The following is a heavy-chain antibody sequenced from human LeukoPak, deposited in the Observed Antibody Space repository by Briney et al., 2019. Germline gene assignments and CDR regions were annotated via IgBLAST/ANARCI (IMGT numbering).Heavy chain of an antibody. D-gene: IGHD5-18*01. CDR2: ISGSGSGT. CDR3: AKPQYTYGRQGFDC. Sequence: GGSLRLSCAASGFTFSSYGMAWVRQAPGKGLEWVSAISGSGSGTYYPDSVKGRFTISRDNSRNTLYLQMNGLRAEDAALYYCAKPQYTYGRQGFDCWGQGTLVTVSS. CDR1: GFTFSSYG. J-gene: IGHJ5*01. V-gene: IGHV3-23*01.